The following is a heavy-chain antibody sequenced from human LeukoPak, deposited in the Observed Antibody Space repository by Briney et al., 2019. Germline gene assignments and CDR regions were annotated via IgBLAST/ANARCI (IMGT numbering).Heavy chain of an antibody. CDR3: ARDRAYSSLGMDV. CDR1: GFTFSSYG. D-gene: IGHD6-13*01. CDR2: IWCDGSNK. Sequence: GRSLRLSCAASGFTFSSYGMHWVRQAPGKGLEWVAVIWCDGSNKYYADSVKGRFTISRDNSKNTLYLQMNSLRAEDTAVYYCARDRAYSSLGMDVWGKGTTVTVSS. V-gene: IGHV3-33*01. J-gene: IGHJ6*04.